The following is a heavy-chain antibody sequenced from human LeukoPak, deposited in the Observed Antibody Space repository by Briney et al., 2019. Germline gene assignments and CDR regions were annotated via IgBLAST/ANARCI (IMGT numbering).Heavy chain of an antibody. CDR2: ISYDGSNK. CDR1: GFTFSSYA. CDR3: ARDLSPRTPFDY. Sequence: PGGSLRLSCAASGFTFSSYAMHWVRQAPGKGLEWVAVISYDGSNKYYADSVKGRFTISRDNSKNTLYLQMNSLRAEDTAVYYCARDLSPRTPFDYWGQGTLVTVSS. V-gene: IGHV3-30*04. J-gene: IGHJ4*02. D-gene: IGHD1-14*01.